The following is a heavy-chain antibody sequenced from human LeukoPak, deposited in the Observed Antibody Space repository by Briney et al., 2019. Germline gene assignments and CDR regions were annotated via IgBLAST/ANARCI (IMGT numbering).Heavy chain of an antibody. D-gene: IGHD5-18*01. Sequence: PSDTLSLTCAVSGDSISCCYWTWIRKSAGKGLEWIGRVFISGNTNYNPSLQGRVTMSVDRSKSQFSLRLRSVTAADTAVYYCVRQGYNYGAFNAWGQGTLVTVSS. CDR2: VFISGNT. CDR3: VRQGYNYGAFNA. V-gene: IGHV4-4*07. CDR1: GDSISCCY. J-gene: IGHJ4*02.